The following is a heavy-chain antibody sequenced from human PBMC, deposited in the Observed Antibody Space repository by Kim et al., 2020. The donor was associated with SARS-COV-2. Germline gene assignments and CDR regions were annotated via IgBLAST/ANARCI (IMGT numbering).Heavy chain of an antibody. D-gene: IGHD3-3*01. J-gene: IGHJ3*02. V-gene: IGHV4-4*07. CDR2: IYTSGST. CDR3: ARDRRITIFGVVIEDAFDI. CDR1: GGSISSYY. Sequence: SETLSLTCTVSGGSISSYYWSWIRQPAGKGLEWIGRIYTSGSTNYNPSLKSRVTMSVDTSKNQFSLKLSSVTAADTAVYYCARDRRITIFGVVIEDAFDIWGQGKMVTVSS.